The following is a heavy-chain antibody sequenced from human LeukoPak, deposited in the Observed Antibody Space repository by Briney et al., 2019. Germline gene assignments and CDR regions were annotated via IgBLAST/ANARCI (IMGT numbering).Heavy chain of an antibody. CDR2: INSDGYST. Sequence: PGVSLRLSCAASGFTFSGYWMHWVRQAPGKGLVWVSRINSDGYSTAYADSVKGRFTISRDNAKNTLYLQMNSLRAEDTAVYYCVRLVAVPDAYFDYWGQGTLVTVSS. J-gene: IGHJ4*02. V-gene: IGHV3-74*01. CDR3: VRLVAVPDAYFDY. D-gene: IGHD2-2*01. CDR1: GFTFSGYW.